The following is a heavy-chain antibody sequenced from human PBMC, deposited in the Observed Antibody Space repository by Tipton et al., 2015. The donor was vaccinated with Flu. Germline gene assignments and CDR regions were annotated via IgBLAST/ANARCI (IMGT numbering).Heavy chain of an antibody. D-gene: IGHD2-21*01. CDR1: GFSVTNNH. CDR2: INEDGSTT. J-gene: IGHJ4*02. Sequence: QLVQSGGGLLRPGGSLRLSCAASGFSVTNNHMNWVRQAPGKGLEWVANINEDGSTTYYLGSVKGRFTISRDNARNSVFLEMNSLRAEDTARYYCAIFKNPGCWGQGTLVTVST. V-gene: IGHV3-7*01. CDR3: AIFKNPGC.